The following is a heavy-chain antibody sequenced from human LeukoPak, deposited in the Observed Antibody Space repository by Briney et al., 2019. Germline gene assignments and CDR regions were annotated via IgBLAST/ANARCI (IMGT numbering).Heavy chain of an antibody. Sequence: PGGSLRLSCAASGFTFSSYAMSWVRQAPGKGLEWVAVIWYDGSNKYYADSVKGRFTISRDNSKNTLYLQLNSLRADDTAVYLCVKGGLGTGWADWGQGTLVTVSS. V-gene: IGHV3-33*06. J-gene: IGHJ4*02. D-gene: IGHD6-25*01. CDR3: VKGGLGTGWAD. CDR2: IWYDGSNK. CDR1: GFTFSSYA.